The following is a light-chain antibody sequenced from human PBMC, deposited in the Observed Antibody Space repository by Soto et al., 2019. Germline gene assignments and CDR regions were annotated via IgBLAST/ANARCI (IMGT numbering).Light chain of an antibody. Sequence: EIVLTQSPCTLSFSPLERSTLSCRASQSVSSSQLAWYQQRPGQAPRLLIYGTSTRATGIADRFSGSGSGTDFTLTISRLEPEDFAVYYCQQYGSSGVTFGPGTKVDIK. CDR2: GTS. CDR3: QQYGSSGVT. CDR1: QSVSSSQ. V-gene: IGKV3-20*01. J-gene: IGKJ3*01.